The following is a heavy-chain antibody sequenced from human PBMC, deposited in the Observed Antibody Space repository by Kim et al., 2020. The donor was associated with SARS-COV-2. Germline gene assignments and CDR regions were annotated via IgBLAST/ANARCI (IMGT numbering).Heavy chain of an antibody. CDR3: ARKTYFDLDY. V-gene: IGHV3-33*01. J-gene: IGHJ4*02. CDR2: NK. D-gene: IGHD3-9*01. Sequence: NKYYADSVKGRFTISRDNSKNTLYLQMNSLRAEDTAVYYCARKTYFDLDYWGQGTLVTVSS.